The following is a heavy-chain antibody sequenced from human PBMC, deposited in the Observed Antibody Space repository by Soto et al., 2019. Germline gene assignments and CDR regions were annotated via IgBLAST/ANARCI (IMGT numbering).Heavy chain of an antibody. CDR2: IIPIFGTA. Sequence: SVKVSCKASGGTFSSYAISWVRQAPGQGLEWMGGIIPIFGTANYAQKFQGRVTITADESTSTAYMELSSLRPEDTAVYYCARDKAAITMVRGNYYYYGMDVWGQGTTVTVSS. J-gene: IGHJ6*02. D-gene: IGHD3-10*01. CDR3: ARDKAAITMVRGNYYYYGMDV. CDR1: GGTFSSYA. V-gene: IGHV1-69*13.